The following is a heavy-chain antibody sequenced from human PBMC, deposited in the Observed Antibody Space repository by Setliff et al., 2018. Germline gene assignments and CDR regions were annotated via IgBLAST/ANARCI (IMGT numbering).Heavy chain of an antibody. CDR1: GYSISSGYF. CDR2: IHHSGNT. Sequence: SETLSLTCTVSGYSISSGYFWGWIRQPPGKGLEWIGSIHHSGNTYYNPSLKSRVTTSVDTSKNQFSLKLSSVTAADTAVYYCARTTWDYYGSGSPFQHWGQGTLVTVSS. V-gene: IGHV4-38-2*02. CDR3: ARTTWDYYGSGSPFQH. D-gene: IGHD3-10*01. J-gene: IGHJ1*01.